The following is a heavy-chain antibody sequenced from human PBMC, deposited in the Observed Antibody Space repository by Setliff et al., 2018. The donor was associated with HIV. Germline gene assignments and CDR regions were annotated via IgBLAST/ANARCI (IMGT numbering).Heavy chain of an antibody. Sequence: NPSETLSLTCVVYGGSFRGYYWSWIRQPPGKGLEWIGESNQSGSGNYNPSLKSRVTISVDTSKNQFSLRLTSVTAADTAVYFCARHVYRGRAASAHLDPFDFWGQGTLVTVSS. CDR3: ARHVYRGRAASAHLDPFDF. V-gene: IGHV4-34*01. D-gene: IGHD1-1*01. J-gene: IGHJ4*02. CDR1: GGSFRGYY. CDR2: SNQSGSG.